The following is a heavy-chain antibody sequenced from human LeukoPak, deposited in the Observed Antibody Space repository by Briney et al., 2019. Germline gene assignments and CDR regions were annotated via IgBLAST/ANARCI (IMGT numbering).Heavy chain of an antibody. CDR2: IKSKTDGGTT. CDR1: GFTFSNAW. Sequence: GGSLRLSCAASGFTFSNAWMSWVRQAPGRGLEWVGRIKSKTDGGTTDYAAPVKGRFTTSRDDSKNTLYLQMNSLKTEDTAVYYCTRGDYDILTGSRIDAFDIWGQGTMVTVSS. D-gene: IGHD3-9*01. CDR3: TRGDYDILTGSRIDAFDI. V-gene: IGHV3-15*01. J-gene: IGHJ3*02.